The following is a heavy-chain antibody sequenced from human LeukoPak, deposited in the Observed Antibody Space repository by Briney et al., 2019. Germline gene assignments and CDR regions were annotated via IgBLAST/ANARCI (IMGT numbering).Heavy chain of an antibody. V-gene: IGHV4-39*07. J-gene: IGHJ4*02. CDR1: GGSISSSSYY. D-gene: IGHD2-2*01. CDR3: ARGARTAPMAYYFDY. CDR2: IYYSGST. Sequence: NPSETLSLTCTVSGGSISSSSYYWGWIRQPPGKGLEWFGSIYYSGSTYYNPSLKSRVTISVDTSKNQFSLKLSSVTAADTAVYYCARGARTAPMAYYFDYWGQGTLVTVSS.